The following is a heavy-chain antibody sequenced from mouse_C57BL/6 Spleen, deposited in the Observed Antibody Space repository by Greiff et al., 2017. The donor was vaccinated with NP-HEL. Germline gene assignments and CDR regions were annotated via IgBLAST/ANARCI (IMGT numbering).Heavy chain of an antibody. D-gene: IGHD1-1*01. CDR1: GYTFTDYE. V-gene: IGHV1-15*01. J-gene: IGHJ4*01. Sequence: QVQLQQSGAELVRPGASVTLSCKASGYTFTDYEMHWVKQTPVHGLEWIGAIDPETGGTAYNQKFKGKAILTADKSSSTAYMELRSLTSEDSAVYYCTRGTTVVPGAMDYWGQGTSVTVSS. CDR3: TRGTTVVPGAMDY. CDR2: IDPETGGT.